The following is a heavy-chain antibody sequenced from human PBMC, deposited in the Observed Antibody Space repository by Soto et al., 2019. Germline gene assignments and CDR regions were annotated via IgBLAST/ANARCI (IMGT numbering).Heavy chain of an antibody. V-gene: IGHV3-23*01. CDR2: ISGSGGST. J-gene: IGHJ3*02. Sequence: HPGGSLRLSCAASGFTFNSYAMSWVRQAPGKGLEWVSAISGSGGSTYHADSVKGRFTISRDNSKNTLYLQMKSPRAEDTAVYYCAKGFYLGDPSPDAFDIWGQGTMVTVSS. D-gene: IGHD3-3*01. CDR1: GFTFNSYA. CDR3: AKGFYLGDPSPDAFDI.